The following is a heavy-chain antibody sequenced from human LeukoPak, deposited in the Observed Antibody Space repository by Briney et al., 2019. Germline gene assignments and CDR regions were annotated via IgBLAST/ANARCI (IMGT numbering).Heavy chain of an antibody. CDR2: ISYHGSNK. V-gene: IGHV3-30-3*01. J-gene: IGHJ4*02. D-gene: IGHD6-13*01. Sequence: GGSLRLSCAASGFTFSRNTMHWVRQAPGKGLEWVAVISYHGSNKYYADSVKGRFTISRDNSKNTLDLQMNSLRPEDTAVYYCASRDGSRWAFDYWGQGTLDTVSS. CDR3: ASRDGSRWAFDY. CDR1: GFTFSRNT.